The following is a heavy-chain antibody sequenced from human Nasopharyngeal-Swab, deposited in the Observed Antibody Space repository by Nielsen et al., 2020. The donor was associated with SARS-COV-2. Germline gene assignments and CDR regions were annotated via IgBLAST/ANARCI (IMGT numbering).Heavy chain of an antibody. CDR3: GRVTLKVYAPLAYMDV. D-gene: IGHD2-8*01. V-gene: IGHV1-2*06. CDR2: INAESGGT. Sequence: ASVKVSCKASGYTFTDYYIYWVRQAPGQGLEWMGRINAESGGTIYAQNFQDRVTMTRDTSINTAYLEVTRLRSDDTAVYYCGRVTLKVYAPLAYMDVWGKGTTVTVSS. J-gene: IGHJ6*03. CDR1: GYTFTDYY.